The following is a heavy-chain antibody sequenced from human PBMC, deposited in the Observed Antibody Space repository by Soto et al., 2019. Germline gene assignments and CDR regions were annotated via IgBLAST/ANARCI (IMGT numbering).Heavy chain of an antibody. CDR1: GVTFSSYE. D-gene: IGHD2-8*02. J-gene: IGHJ6*02. V-gene: IGHV3-48*03. Sequence: EVQLVESGGGVIQPGGSLKLSCAASGVTFSSYEMNWVRQAPGKGLEWVGYIRSIGSTIYYAHSVKGRFTISRDNAKNSLYLQMISLRAEYTAGYYCARERVLPRYYYGMDVCGQGTTVTVSS. CDR3: ARERVLPRYYYGMDV. CDR2: IRSIGSTI.